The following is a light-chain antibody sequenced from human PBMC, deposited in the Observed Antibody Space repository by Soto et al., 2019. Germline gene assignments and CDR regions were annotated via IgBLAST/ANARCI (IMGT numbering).Light chain of an antibody. J-gene: IGKJ2*01. Sequence: DIVITQSPATLSVSPGERATLSCRASQSVSSNVAWYQQIPGQTPRLLIYGASTRATGIPVRFSGSGSGTEFTLTISSLQSEDFAVYHCHQYDAGPYTFGQGTKVDIK. CDR3: HQYDAGPYT. CDR2: GAS. V-gene: IGKV3-15*01. CDR1: QSVSSN.